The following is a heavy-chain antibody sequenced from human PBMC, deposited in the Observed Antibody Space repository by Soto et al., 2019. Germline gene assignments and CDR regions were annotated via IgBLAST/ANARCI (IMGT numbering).Heavy chain of an antibody. CDR3: TRHLNGGNPFDY. D-gene: IGHD2-8*01. J-gene: IGHJ4*02. Sequence: QVQLVQSGAEVKKPGASVRVSCKPSGYTLTNYAIHWVRQAAGQSLEWLAWIDPGSGRATYSQKVQGRIIVTRDNSATTFYTDLTRLTSADTAVYFCTRHLNGGNPFDYWGQGALVTVSS. V-gene: IGHV1-3*01. CDR2: IDPGSGRA. CDR1: GYTLTNYA.